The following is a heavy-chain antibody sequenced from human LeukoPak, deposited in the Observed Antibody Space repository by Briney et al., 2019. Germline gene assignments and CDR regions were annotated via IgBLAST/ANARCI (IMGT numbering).Heavy chain of an antibody. CDR2: ISSSSSYI. Sequence: AGGSLRLSCAASGFTLSSYSMNWVRQAPGKRLEWVSSISSSSSYIYYADSVKGRFTISRDNAKNSLYLQMNSLRAEDTAVYYCARGGYYDPSKHDYWGQGTLVTVSS. D-gene: IGHD3-22*01. J-gene: IGHJ4*02. CDR1: GFTLSSYS. V-gene: IGHV3-21*01. CDR3: ARGGYYDPSKHDY.